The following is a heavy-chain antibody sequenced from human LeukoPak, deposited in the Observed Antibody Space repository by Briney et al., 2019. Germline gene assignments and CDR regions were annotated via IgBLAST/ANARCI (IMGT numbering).Heavy chain of an antibody. D-gene: IGHD7-27*01. CDR1: GFTFRNHG. CDR2: IWYDGSNK. J-gene: IGHJ4*02. Sequence: GRSLRLSCVASGFTFRNHGMNWVRQAPGKGLGWVAGIWYDGSNKDYVDSVKGRFTISRDNSKNTLYLEMNSLTVEDTAVYYCAKGRGGSSNWGSDCWGQGTQVTVSS. CDR3: AKGRGGSSNWGSDC. V-gene: IGHV3-33*06.